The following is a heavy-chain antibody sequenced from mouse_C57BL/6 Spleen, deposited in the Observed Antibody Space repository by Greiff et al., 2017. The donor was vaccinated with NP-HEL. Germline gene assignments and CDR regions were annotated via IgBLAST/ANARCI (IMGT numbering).Heavy chain of an antibody. V-gene: IGHV1-55*01. Sequence: QVQLQQSGAELVKPGASVKMSCKASGYTFTSYWITWVKQRPGQGLEWIGDIYPGSGSTNYNEKFKSKATLTVDTSSSTAYMQLSSLTSEDSAVYYCARGGYYDYDGGYFDVWGTGTTVTVSS. D-gene: IGHD2-4*01. CDR3: ARGGYYDYDGGYFDV. CDR1: GYTFTSYW. J-gene: IGHJ1*03. CDR2: IYPGSGST.